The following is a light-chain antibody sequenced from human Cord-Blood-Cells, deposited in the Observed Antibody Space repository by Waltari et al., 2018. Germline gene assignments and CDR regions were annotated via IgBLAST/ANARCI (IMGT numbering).Light chain of an antibody. V-gene: IGKV1-5*03. CDR2: KAS. J-gene: IGKJ3*01. CDR1: QSISSW. CDR3: QQYNSNFFT. Sequence: DIQMTQSPSTLSASVGDRVTITCRASQSISSWLAWYQQKPGKAPKLLIYKASSLESGVPSRFSGSGSGTDFTLTISSLQPDDFATYYCQQYNSNFFTFGPGTKVDIK.